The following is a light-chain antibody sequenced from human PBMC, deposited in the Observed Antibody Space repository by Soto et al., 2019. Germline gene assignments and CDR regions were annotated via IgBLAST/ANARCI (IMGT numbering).Light chain of an antibody. CDR1: QSMSYW. J-gene: IGKJ4*01. CDR2: KAT. CDR3: QQYNNYWGLT. V-gene: IGKV1-5*03. Sequence: DIQMTQSPSTLPASVGDRVTITCRASQSMSYWLAWYQQKPGKAPKLLIYKATNLEAGVPSRFSGSGSGTEFTLTISSLQPDDFATYYCQQYNNYWGLTFGGGTRVEIK.